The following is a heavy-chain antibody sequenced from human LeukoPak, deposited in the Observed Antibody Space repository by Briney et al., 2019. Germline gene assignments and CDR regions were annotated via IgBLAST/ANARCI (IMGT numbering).Heavy chain of an antibody. CDR2: IYTSGST. D-gene: IGHD5-12*01. Sequence: PSETLSHTCTVSGGSISSYYWSWIRQPPGKGLEWIGYIYTSGSTNYNPSLKSRVTISVDTSKNQFSLKLSSVTAADTAVYYCARDRWSGYDYTFDPWGQGTLVTVSS. CDR3: ARDRWSGYDYTFDP. J-gene: IGHJ5*02. CDR1: GGSISSYY. V-gene: IGHV4-4*09.